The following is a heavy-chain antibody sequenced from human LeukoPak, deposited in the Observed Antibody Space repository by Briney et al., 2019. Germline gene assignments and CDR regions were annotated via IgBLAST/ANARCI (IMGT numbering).Heavy chain of an antibody. J-gene: IGHJ4*02. CDR3: ARDQKGRSYYNYFDY. D-gene: IGHD1-26*01. V-gene: IGHV1-46*01. Sequence: ASVKVSCKASGYTFTSYYMHWVRQAPGQGLEWMGIINPSGGSTSYAQKFQGRVTMTRDTSTSTVYMELSSLRSEDTAVYYCARDQKGRSYYNYFDYWGQGTLVTVSS. CDR2: INPSGGST. CDR1: GYTFTSYY.